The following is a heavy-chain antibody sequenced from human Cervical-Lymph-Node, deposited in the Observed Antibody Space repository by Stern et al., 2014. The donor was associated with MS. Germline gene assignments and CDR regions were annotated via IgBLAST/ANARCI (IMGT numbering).Heavy chain of an antibody. Sequence: VQLVESGGGVVQPGRSLRLSCAASGFSFSRYAMHWVRQAPGKGLEWEALICYDGSNASDAGSGTGLFPISRDNFKNPLDLQMISLRAEDTAVYYCSSAYSSSHYYFDYWGQGTLVTVSS. D-gene: IGHD6-13*01. CDR2: ICYDGSNA. CDR1: GFSFSRYA. V-gene: IGHV3-33*01. CDR3: SSAYSSSHYYFDY. J-gene: IGHJ4*02.